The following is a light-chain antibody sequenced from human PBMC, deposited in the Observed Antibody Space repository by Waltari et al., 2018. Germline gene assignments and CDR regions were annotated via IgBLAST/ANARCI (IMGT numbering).Light chain of an antibody. CDR3: ENRSSGPYT. CDR2: DAS. CDR1: QRVNHY. Sequence: EIVLTQSPATLSLSPGERATLSFRASQRVNHYLAWYQQKPGQAPRLLIYDASNGATATPARFSGSGSGTDFSLTISSLEPEDFGVYYCENRSSGPYTFGQGTKLEIK. J-gene: IGKJ2*01. V-gene: IGKV3-11*01.